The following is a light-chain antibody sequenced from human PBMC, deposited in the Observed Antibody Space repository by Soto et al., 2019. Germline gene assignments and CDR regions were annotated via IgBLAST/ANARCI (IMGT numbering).Light chain of an antibody. CDR1: QSVSSY. V-gene: IGKV3-11*01. Sequence: EIVLTQSTATLSLSPGERATLSCSASQSVSSYLAWYQQKPGQAPRLLIYDASNRATGIPARFSGSGSGTDFTLTISSLEPEDFAVYYCQQRSDWPWTFGQGTKVDIK. CDR2: DAS. CDR3: QQRSDWPWT. J-gene: IGKJ1*01.